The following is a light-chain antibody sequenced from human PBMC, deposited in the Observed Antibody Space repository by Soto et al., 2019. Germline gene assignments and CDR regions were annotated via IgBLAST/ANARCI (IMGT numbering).Light chain of an antibody. V-gene: IGKV1-5*01. Sequence: DIQMTQSPSTLSASVGDRVTITCRASQSISSRLAWYQKKPGKAPKLLIYDALNLESGVPSRFSGSGSGTEFTLSNGSLQPDGFSTYYFQQYDTFFRYTFGQGTKLEIK. J-gene: IGKJ2*01. CDR1: QSISSR. CDR2: DAL. CDR3: QQYDTFFRYT.